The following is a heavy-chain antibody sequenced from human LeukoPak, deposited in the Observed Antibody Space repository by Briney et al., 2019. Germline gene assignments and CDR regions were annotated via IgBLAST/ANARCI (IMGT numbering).Heavy chain of an antibody. CDR2: INHSGST. D-gene: IGHD1-1*01. CDR1: GGSFSGYY. Sequence: PSETLSLTCAVYGGSFSGYYWSWIRQPPGKGLEWIGEINHSGSTNYNPSLKSRVTISVDTSKNQFSLKLSSVTAADTAVYYCARGLRGYKWPERSEMYYFGYWGQGTLVTVSS. J-gene: IGHJ4*02. CDR3: ARGLRGYKWPERSEMYYFGY. V-gene: IGHV4-34*01.